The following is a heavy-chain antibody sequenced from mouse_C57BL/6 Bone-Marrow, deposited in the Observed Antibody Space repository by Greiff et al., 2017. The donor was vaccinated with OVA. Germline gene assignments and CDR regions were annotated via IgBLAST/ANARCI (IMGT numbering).Heavy chain of an antibody. Sequence: VQLQQPGAEVVKPGASVKLSCKASGYTFTSYWMQWIKQRPGQGLEWIGEIDPSDTYTNDNQKCRAKATLTVDTSSSAAYMQLTSLTSEDSAVYYDASAVFAYWGQGTLVTVSA. CDR2: IDPSDTYT. CDR3: ASAVFAY. CDR1: GYTFTSYW. V-gene: IGHV1-50*01. J-gene: IGHJ3*01.